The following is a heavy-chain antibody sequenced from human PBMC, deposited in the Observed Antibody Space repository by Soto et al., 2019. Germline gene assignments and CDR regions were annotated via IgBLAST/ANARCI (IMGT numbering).Heavy chain of an antibody. CDR2: IFFTGST. CDR1: GGSISSGGYY. Sequence: QVQLQESGPGLVKPSQTLSLTCTVSGGSISSGGYYWSWILQHPGKGLEWIGYIFFTGSTLYNPSLKSRVAISIDTSKNQFSLKLSSVTAADTAVYYCARVYTVTYDGYFDYWGQGTLVTVSS. D-gene: IGHD3-22*01. V-gene: IGHV4-31*03. J-gene: IGHJ4*02. CDR3: ARVYTVTYDGYFDY.